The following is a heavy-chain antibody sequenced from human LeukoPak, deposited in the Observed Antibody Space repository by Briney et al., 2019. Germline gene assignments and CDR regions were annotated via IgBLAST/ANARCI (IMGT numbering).Heavy chain of an antibody. V-gene: IGHV1-46*03. D-gene: IGHD2-2*01. CDR2: INPGGTT. CDR1: GYTFTNYY. Sequence: ASVKVSCKASGYTFTNYYIYWVRQAPGQGLEWMGLINPGGTTNYAQKFQGRVTMTKDTSTNTVYMELSSLRSEDTAVYYCARALPATFDYWGQGTLVTVSS. CDR3: ARALPATFDY. J-gene: IGHJ4*02.